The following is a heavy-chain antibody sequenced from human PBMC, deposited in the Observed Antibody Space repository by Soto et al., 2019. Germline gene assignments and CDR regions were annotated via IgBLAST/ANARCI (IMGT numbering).Heavy chain of an antibody. J-gene: IGHJ4*02. D-gene: IGHD6-25*01. CDR1: GYTFTSYG. CDR3: TREEGWQRMVPYD. CDR2: ISAFNGDT. V-gene: IGHV1-18*04. Sequence: QVQLVQSGSEVKKPGASVNVSCKAFGYTFTSYGFSWVRQVPGQGLEWLGWISAFNGDTQYAQTMKGRLTVTTDTSTTTVHMQLRSLTPADTAVYYCTREEGWQRMVPYDWGQGTLVRVS.